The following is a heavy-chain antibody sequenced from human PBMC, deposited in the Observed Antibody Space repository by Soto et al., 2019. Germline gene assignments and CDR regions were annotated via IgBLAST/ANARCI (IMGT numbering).Heavy chain of an antibody. Sequence: PSETLSLTCNVTGDSIKTHYWSWIRQPPGKGLEWIGYIYYSGSTLYNPSLKRRVTNSVDKSENQFSLKVTSLTAADTAVYYCASRDPGTSVDYWGQGTLVTVSS. CDR2: IYYSGST. V-gene: IGHV4-59*08. J-gene: IGHJ4*02. CDR3: ASRDPGTSVDY. D-gene: IGHD1-7*01. CDR1: GDSIKTHY.